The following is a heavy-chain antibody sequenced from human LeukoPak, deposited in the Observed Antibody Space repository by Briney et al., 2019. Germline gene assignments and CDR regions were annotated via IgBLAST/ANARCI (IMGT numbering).Heavy chain of an antibody. CDR1: GFSFSDYY. D-gene: IGHD2-8*02. CDR2: ISSRSTYI. CDR3: ARGGTGAFDY. J-gene: IGHJ4*02. Sequence: GGSLRLSCTASGFSFSDYYMSWIRQAPGKGLEWISYISSRSTYISDADSVKGRFTISRDNAKNLLFLQMNSLRVEDAALYYCARGGTGAFDYWGQGILVTVSS. V-gene: IGHV3-11*06.